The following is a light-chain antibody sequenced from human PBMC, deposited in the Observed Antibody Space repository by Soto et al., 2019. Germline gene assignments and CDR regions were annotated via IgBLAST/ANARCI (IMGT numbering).Light chain of an antibody. J-gene: IGLJ3*02. CDR2: EAN. CDR3: CSFAGGATFV. CDR1: NNDVGGYNL. V-gene: IGLV2-23*02. Sequence: QSALTQPASVSGSPGQSITISCTGTNNDVGGYNLVSWYQQHPGKAPKLVIYEANKRPSGVSDRFSGSRSGNTASLTISALQVEDEAFYSCCSFAGGATFVFGGGTKLTV.